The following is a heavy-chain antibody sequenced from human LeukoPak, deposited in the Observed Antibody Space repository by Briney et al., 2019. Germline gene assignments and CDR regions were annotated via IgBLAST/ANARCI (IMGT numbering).Heavy chain of an antibody. D-gene: IGHD5-24*01. Sequence: VGSLRLSCAASGFTFSDSGMHWVRQASGKGLEWVGHVRSKANSYATAYAASVRGRFTISRDDSKNTAFLQMKSLKTDDTAVYYCTTVAMATTSGFDYWGQGTQVTVS. CDR1: GFTFSDSG. CDR3: TTVAMATTSGFDY. J-gene: IGHJ4*02. CDR2: VRSKANSYAT. V-gene: IGHV3-73*01.